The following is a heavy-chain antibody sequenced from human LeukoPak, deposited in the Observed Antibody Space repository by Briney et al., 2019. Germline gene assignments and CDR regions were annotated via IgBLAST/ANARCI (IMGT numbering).Heavy chain of an antibody. V-gene: IGHV1-3*01. Sequence: ASVNVSCKASGYTFTSYAMHWVRQAPGQRLEWMGWINAGNGNTKYSQKFQGRVTITRDTSASTAYMELSSLRSEDTAVYYCARSRVTMVRGVITPLDYWGQGTLVTVSS. CDR2: INAGNGNT. CDR1: GYTFTSYA. CDR3: ARSRVTMVRGVITPLDY. J-gene: IGHJ4*02. D-gene: IGHD3-10*01.